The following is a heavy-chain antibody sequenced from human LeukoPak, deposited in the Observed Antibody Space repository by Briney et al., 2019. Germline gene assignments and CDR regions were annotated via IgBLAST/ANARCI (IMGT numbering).Heavy chain of an antibody. Sequence: PSETLSLTCTVSGGSISTNPCSWIRHPPHRGQEWIGYMYNSGSTNYNPSLKSRVTISVDTSKNQLSLKLSSVTAADTAVYYCARLGSSGSFDYWGQGTLVTVSS. V-gene: IGHV4-59*08. CDR2: MYNSGST. D-gene: IGHD6-19*01. CDR1: GGSISTNP. CDR3: ARLGSSGSFDY. J-gene: IGHJ4*02.